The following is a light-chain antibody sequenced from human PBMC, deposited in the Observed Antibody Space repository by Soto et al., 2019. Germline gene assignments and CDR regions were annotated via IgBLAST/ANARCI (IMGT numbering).Light chain of an antibody. CDR2: KAS. V-gene: IGKV1-5*03. Sequence: DIQMTQSPSTLSASVGDRVTITCRASQSISSWLAWYQQRPGKAPNLLIYKASSLESGVPSRFSGSGYGTEFTLTISSLQPEDFATYYCQHYNIYSRTFGQGTKVEIK. CDR1: QSISSW. J-gene: IGKJ1*01. CDR3: QHYNIYSRT.